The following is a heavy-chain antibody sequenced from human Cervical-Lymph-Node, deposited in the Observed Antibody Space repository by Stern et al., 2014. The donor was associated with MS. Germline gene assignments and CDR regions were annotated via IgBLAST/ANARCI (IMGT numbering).Heavy chain of an antibody. CDR2: LYSDEDK. CDR1: GFSIRTSGVG. V-gene: IGHV2-5*02. J-gene: IGHJ6*02. Sequence: QVTLKESGPTLVKPTETLTLTCSLSGFSIRTSGVGVGWIRQPPGKALEXLALLYSDEDKRYSPFLKARLTVSQDTSKNQVVLTMTNMDPVDTATYYWARQGNVDWSPHSYYVMDVWGQGTTVTVTS. CDR3: ARQGNVDWSPHSYYVMDV. D-gene: IGHD3-9*01.